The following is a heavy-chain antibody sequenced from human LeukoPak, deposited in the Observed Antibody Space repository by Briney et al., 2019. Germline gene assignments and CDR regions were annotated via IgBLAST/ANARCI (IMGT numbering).Heavy chain of an antibody. CDR3: ARDFHPHYYDSSGYYGALDI. J-gene: IGHJ3*02. Sequence: GSSVKVSCKASGGTFSSYAISWVRQAPGQGLEWMGRIIPILGIANYAQKFQGRVTITADKSTSTAYMELSSLRSEDTAVYYCARDFHPHYYDSSGYYGALDIWGQGTMVTVSS. V-gene: IGHV1-69*04. D-gene: IGHD3-22*01. CDR2: IIPILGIA. CDR1: GGTFSSYA.